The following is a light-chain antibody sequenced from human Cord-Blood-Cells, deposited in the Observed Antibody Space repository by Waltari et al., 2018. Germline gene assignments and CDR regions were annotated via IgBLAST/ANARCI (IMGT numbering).Light chain of an antibody. CDR1: QSVSSSY. CDR3: QQYGSSPMIT. Sequence: EIVLTQSPGTLSFSPGERAPLSCRASQSVSSSYLACYHQKPGQAPRLLIYGASSRATAIPDRFSGIGSGTDFTLTISRLEPEDFAVYYCQQYGSSPMITFGQGTRLEIK. V-gene: IGKV3-20*01. J-gene: IGKJ5*01. CDR2: GAS.